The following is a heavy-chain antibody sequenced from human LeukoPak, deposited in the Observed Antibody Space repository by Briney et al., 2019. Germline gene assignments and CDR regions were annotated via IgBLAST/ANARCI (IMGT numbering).Heavy chain of an antibody. J-gene: IGHJ4*02. V-gene: IGHV3-7*01. CDR3: ARDDYCGGDCYSTDY. CDR1: GFTFSSYW. CDR2: IKQDGSEK. Sequence: GGSLRLSCAASGFTFSSYWMGWVRQAPGKGLEWVANIKQDGSEKYYVDSVKGRFTISRDNAKNSLYLQMNSLRAEDTAVYYCARDDYCGGDCYSTDYWGQGTLVTVSS. D-gene: IGHD2-21*02.